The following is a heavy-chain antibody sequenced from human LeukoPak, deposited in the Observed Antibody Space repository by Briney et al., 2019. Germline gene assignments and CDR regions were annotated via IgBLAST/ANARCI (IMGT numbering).Heavy chain of an antibody. D-gene: IGHD4-17*01. CDR1: GYTLTELS. J-gene: IGHJ4*02. CDR3: ARDFAQYGDYGGYFDY. V-gene: IGHV1-24*01. Sequence: ASVTVSCKVSGYTLTELSMHWVRQAPGKGLEWMGGFDPEDGETIYAQKFQGRVTITADESTSTAYMELSSLRSEDTAVYYCARDFAQYGDYGGYFDYWGQGTLVTVSS. CDR2: FDPEDGET.